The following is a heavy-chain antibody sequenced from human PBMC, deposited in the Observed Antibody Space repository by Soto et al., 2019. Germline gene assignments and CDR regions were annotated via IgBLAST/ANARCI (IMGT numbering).Heavy chain of an antibody. J-gene: IGHJ3*02. V-gene: IGHV1-46*01. D-gene: IGHD3-22*01. CDR2: INPSGGST. CDR3: ARVLRNYYDSSAPGAVAFDI. Sequence: ASVKVSCKASGYTFTSYYMHWVRQAPGQGLEWMGIINPSGGSTSYAQKFQGRVTVTRDTSTSTVYMELSSLRSEDTAVYYCARVLRNYYDSSAPGAVAFDIWGQGTMVT. CDR1: GYTFTSYY.